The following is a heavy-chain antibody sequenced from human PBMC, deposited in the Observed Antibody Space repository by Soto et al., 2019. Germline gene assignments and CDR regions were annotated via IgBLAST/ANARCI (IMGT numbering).Heavy chain of an antibody. D-gene: IGHD5-18*01. Sequence: EVQLLESGGGLVQPGGSLRLSCAASGFTFSSYAMTWVRQAPGKGLEWVSVISGTGGSTYYADSVKGRFTISRDNSKNTLYLQINSLGAEDTAVYYCSKEARGFSYGPYYYYGLDVWGQGTTVTVSS. CDR3: SKEARGFSYGPYYYYGLDV. CDR1: GFTFSSYA. CDR2: ISGTGGST. V-gene: IGHV3-23*01. J-gene: IGHJ6*01.